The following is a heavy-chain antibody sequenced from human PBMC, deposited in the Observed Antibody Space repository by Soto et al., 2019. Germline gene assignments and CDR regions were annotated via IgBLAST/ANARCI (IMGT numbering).Heavy chain of an antibody. D-gene: IGHD6-6*01. CDR3: AMGAGQLVPPNYYFDY. V-gene: IGHV3-23*01. CDR2: ISGSGFTT. J-gene: IGHJ4*02. CDR1: GFTFSSYA. Sequence: PGGSLRLSCAASGFTFSSYAMSWVRQAPGRGLEWVSAISGSGFTTHHADSVKGRFTISRDNSKNTRYLQMNSLRADDTAIYFCAMGAGQLVPPNYYFDYWGQGTLVTVSS.